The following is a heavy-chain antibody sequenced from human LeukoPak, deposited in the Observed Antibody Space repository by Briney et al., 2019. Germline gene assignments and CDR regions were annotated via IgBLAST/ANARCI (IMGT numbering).Heavy chain of an antibody. V-gene: IGHV5-51*01. J-gene: IGHJ3*01. CDR2: IYPGDSGP. CDR3: GMSGDRVPLQDDVFYV. Sequence: GEPLQISCKVSGYSFTSYCIGWVRKMPGKGLEWMGIIYPGDSGPTYSPSFQGQVTISVDKSINTAYLQWSSLQASDTAMYYCGMSGDRVPLQDDVFYVWGQGTMVTVST. CDR1: GYSFTSYC. D-gene: IGHD1-26*01.